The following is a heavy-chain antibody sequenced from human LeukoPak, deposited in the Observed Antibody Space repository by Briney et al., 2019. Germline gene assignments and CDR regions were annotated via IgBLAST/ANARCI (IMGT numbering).Heavy chain of an antibody. D-gene: IGHD6-13*01. Sequence: SETLSLTCAVYGGSFSGYYWSWIRQPPGKGLEWIGEINHSGSTNYNPSLKSRVTISVDTSKNQSSLKLSSVTAADTAVYYCARARDSSFDYWGQGTLVTVSS. J-gene: IGHJ4*02. V-gene: IGHV4-34*01. CDR2: INHSGST. CDR1: GGSFSGYY. CDR3: ARARDSSFDY.